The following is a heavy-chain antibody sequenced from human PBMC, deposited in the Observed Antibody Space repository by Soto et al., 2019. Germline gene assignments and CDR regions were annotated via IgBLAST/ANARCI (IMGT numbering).Heavy chain of an antibody. CDR3: ARQDRVVVEGRWFDP. Sequence: ASVKVSCKASGGTFSSYAISWVRQAPGQGLEWMGGIIPIFGTANYAQKFQGRVTITADESTSTAYMELSSLRSEDTAVYYCARQDRVVVEGRWFDPWGQGTLVTVSS. V-gene: IGHV1-69*13. D-gene: IGHD2-15*01. CDR2: IIPIFGTA. J-gene: IGHJ5*02. CDR1: GGTFSSYA.